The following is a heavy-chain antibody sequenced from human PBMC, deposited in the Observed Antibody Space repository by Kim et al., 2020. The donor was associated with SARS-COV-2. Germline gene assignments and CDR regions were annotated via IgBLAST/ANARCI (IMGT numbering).Heavy chain of an antibody. D-gene: IGHD3-22*01. CDR1: GFTFSSYG. J-gene: IGHJ4*02. CDR2: IWYDGSNK. Sequence: GGSLRLSCAASGFTFSSYGMHWVRQAPGKGLEWVAVIWYDGSNKYYADSVKGRFTISRDNSKNTLYLQMNSLRAEDTAVYYCARNGRPYDSSGYYFRYWGLGTLVTVSS. V-gene: IGHV3-33*01. CDR3: ARNGRPYDSSGYYFRY.